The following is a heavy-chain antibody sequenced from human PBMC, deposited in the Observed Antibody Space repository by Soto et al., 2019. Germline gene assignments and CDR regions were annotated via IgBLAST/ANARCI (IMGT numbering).Heavy chain of an antibody. CDR3: ARAADGSPSIAAAGPYYGMDV. V-gene: IGHV4-34*01. CDR1: GGSFSGYY. D-gene: IGHD6-13*01. J-gene: IGHJ6*02. Sequence: SETLSLTCAVYGGSFSGYYWSWIRQPPGKGLEWIGEINHSGSTNYNPSLKSRVTISVDTSKNQFSLKLSSVTAADTAVYFCARAADGSPSIAAAGPYYGMDVWGQGTTVTVSS. CDR2: INHSGST.